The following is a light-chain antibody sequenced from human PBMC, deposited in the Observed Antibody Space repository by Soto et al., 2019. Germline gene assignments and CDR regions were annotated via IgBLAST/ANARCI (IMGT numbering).Light chain of an antibody. Sequence: ELVLTQSPATLSLSPGERATLSCRASQSVSSYLAWYQQKPGQAPRLLIYDASNRATGIPDRVSGSGSGTDFTLTISSLEPEDFAVYYCQQRSNWPLTFGGGTKVDIK. V-gene: IGKV3-11*01. CDR1: QSVSSY. J-gene: IGKJ4*01. CDR2: DAS. CDR3: QQRSNWPLT.